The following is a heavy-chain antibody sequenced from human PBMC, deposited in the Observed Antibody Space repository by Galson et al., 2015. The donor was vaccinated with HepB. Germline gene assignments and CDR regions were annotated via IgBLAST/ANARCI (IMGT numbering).Heavy chain of an antibody. CDR1: GFSLSTSGMC. D-gene: IGHD3-9*01. CDR2: IDWDDDK. CDR3: ARTLITIGADV. V-gene: IGHV2-70*11. J-gene: IGHJ6*02. Sequence: PALVKPTPTLTLTCTFSGFSLSTSGMCVNWIRQPPGKALEWLARIDWDDDKYYSTSLKTRLTISKDTSKNQVVLIMTNMDPVDTATYYCARTLITIGADVWGQGTTVTVSS.